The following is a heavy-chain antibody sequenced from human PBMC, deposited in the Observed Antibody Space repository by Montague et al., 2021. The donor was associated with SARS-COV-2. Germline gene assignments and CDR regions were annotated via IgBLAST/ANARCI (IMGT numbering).Heavy chain of an antibody. CDR2: IYIGGSS. D-gene: IGHD3-10*01. J-gene: IGHJ4*02. V-gene: IGHV3-53*01. Sequence: SLRLSCAASGFAVSGNYMNWVRQAPGKGLEWVSIIYIGGSSYYSDSVRGRFTISGDNSKNTLYLQMNSLRAEDTAVYYCAREADYGSETYSLDYWGQGALVTVSS. CDR3: AREADYGSETYSLDY. CDR1: GFAVSGNY.